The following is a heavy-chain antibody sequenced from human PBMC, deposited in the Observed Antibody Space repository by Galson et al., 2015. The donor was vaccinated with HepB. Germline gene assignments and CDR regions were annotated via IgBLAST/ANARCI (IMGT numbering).Heavy chain of an antibody. CDR2: ISGSTSVI. CDR1: GFTFSSYA. V-gene: IGHV3-48*01. Sequence: SLRLSCAASGFTFSSYAMIWVRQAPGKGLEWVSYISGSTSVIHYADPVKGLFTISRDNAKNSLYLQMHSLRAEDTAVYYCARVRGKLQNYFDYWGQGTLVTVSS. D-gene: IGHD5-24*01. CDR3: ARVRGKLQNYFDY. J-gene: IGHJ4*02.